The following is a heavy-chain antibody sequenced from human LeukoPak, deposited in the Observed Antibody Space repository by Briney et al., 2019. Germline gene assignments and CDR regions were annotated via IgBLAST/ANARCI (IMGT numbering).Heavy chain of an antibody. J-gene: IGHJ4*02. CDR2: ISIGGDAT. Sequence: PGGSLRLSCAASGFTFGSYAMNWVRQAPGKGLEWVSAISIGGDATYYADSVKGRFTISRDNSKNTLYLEMNSLRAGDTAIYYCAKRRYCDDVRCRDFDYWGQGTLVTVSS. CDR3: AKRRYCDDVRCRDFDY. D-gene: IGHD2-15*01. CDR1: GFTFGSYA. V-gene: IGHV3-23*01.